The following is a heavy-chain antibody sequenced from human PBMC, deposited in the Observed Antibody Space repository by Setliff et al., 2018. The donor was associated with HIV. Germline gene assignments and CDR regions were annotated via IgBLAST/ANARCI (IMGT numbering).Heavy chain of an antibody. J-gene: IGHJ6*02. Sequence: LTCTVSGGSISSGNHYWAWIRQPAGKRLEWIGHMHASGSTYYNPSLNSRASISVDTSNSQVSLRLTSVTAADTAVYYCAREIPFRGNANMWDYYAMDVWGQGITVTVSS. CDR3: AREIPFRGNANMWDYYAMDV. V-gene: IGHV4-61*09. CDR1: GGSISSGNHY. D-gene: IGHD3-16*01. CDR2: MHASGST.